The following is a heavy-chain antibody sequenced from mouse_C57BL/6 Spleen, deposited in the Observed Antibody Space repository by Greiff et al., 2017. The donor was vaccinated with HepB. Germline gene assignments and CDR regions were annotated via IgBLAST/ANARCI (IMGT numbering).Heavy chain of an antibody. CDR1: GYTFTSYW. Sequence: VQLQQSGAELAKPGASVKLSCKASGYTFTSYWMHWVKQRPGQGLEWIGYINPSSGYTKYNQKFKDKATLTADKSSSTAYMQLSSLTYEDSAVYYCARTIGTTVVATRGFAYWGQGTLVTVSA. CDR3: ARTIGTTVVATRGFAY. D-gene: IGHD1-1*01. V-gene: IGHV1-7*01. J-gene: IGHJ3*01. CDR2: INPSSGYT.